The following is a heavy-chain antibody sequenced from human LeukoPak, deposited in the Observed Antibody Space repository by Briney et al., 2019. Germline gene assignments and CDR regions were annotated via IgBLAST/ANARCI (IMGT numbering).Heavy chain of an antibody. CDR1: GGSISSGSYY. CDR3: ARTYCGGDCRGYYYHYYVDV. V-gene: IGHV4-61*02. D-gene: IGHD2-21*02. CDR2: IYTSGST. Sequence: SETLSLTCSVSGGSISSGSYYWSWIRQPAGKGLEWIGRIYTSGSTNYNPSLKSRVTISVDRSKNQFSLKLSSVTAADTAVYYCARTYCGGDCRGYYYHYYVDVWGKGTTVTISS. J-gene: IGHJ6*03.